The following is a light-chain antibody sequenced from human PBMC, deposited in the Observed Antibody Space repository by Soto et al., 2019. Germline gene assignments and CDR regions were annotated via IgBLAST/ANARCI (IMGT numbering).Light chain of an antibody. V-gene: IGKV1-39*01. CDR1: QSISTY. Sequence: QMTQSPSSLSASVGDRVTITCRASQSISTYLNWYQHKPGKAPKVLINGASRLHTGVPSRFSGSGSGTDFTLTISSLQPEDFATYFGQQKYRLPRTFGQGTKVDNK. J-gene: IGKJ1*01. CDR2: GAS. CDR3: QQKYRLPRT.